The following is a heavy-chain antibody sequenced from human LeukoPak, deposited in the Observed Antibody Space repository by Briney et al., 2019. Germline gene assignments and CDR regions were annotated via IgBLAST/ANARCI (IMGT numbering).Heavy chain of an antibody. D-gene: IGHD3-22*01. J-gene: IGHJ4*02. CDR1: GFTFSSYG. V-gene: IGHV3-30*18. Sequence: GRSLRLSCAASGFTFSSYGMHWVRQAPGKGLEWVAVISYDGSNKYYADSVKGRFTISRDNSKNTLELQMNSLRAEDTAVYYCAKLFTYYYDSSGYFVDYWGQGTLVTVSS. CDR3: AKLFTYYYDSSGYFVDY. CDR2: ISYDGSNK.